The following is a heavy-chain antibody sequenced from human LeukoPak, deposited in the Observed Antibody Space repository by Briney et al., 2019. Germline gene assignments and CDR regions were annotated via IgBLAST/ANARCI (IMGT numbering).Heavy chain of an antibody. V-gene: IGHV3-23*01. CDR2: ISGSGGST. J-gene: IGHJ5*02. D-gene: IGHD1-1*01. CDR3: AKVGFPERNWFDP. Sequence: GGSLRLSCAASGFTFSSYAMSWVRQAPGKGLEWVSAISGSGGSTYYADSVRGRFTISRDDSKNTLYLQMNSLRAEDTAVYYCAKVGFPERNWFDPWGQGTLVTVSS. CDR1: GFTFSSYA.